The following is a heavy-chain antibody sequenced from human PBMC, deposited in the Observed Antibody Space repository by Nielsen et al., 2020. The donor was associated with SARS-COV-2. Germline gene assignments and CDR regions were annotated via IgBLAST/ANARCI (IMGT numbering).Heavy chain of an antibody. CDR1: GFTFSSYG. D-gene: IGHD1-26*01. CDR3: ARDAAVGATTEFDP. Sequence: SLKISCAASGFTFSSYGMHWVRQAPGKGLEWVAVIWYDGSNKYYADSVKGRFTISRDNSKNTLYLQMNSLRAEDTAVYYCARDAAVGATTEFDPWGQGTLVTVSS. V-gene: IGHV3-33*01. CDR2: IWYDGSNK. J-gene: IGHJ5*02.